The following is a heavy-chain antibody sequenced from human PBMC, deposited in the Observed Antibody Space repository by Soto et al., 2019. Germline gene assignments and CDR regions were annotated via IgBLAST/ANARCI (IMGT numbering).Heavy chain of an antibody. V-gene: IGHV4-59*01. CDR2: IYYSGGT. CDR3: ARGVGYYDSSGYYSFDY. D-gene: IGHD3-22*01. Sequence: KPSETLSLTCTFSVVSISSYYWSCIRHPPGKGLEWIGYIYYSGGTNYNPSLKSRVTISVDTSKNQFSLKLSSVTAADTAVYYCARGVGYYDSSGYYSFDYWGQRTLVTVSS. J-gene: IGHJ4*02. CDR1: VVSISSYY.